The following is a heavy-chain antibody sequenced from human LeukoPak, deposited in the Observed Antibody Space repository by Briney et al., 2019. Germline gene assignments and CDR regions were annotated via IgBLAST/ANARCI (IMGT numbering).Heavy chain of an antibody. D-gene: IGHD3-10*01. V-gene: IGHV4-31*03. CDR1: GGSISSGSYY. J-gene: IGHJ5*02. CDR2: IYYSGST. CDR3: ARDRVTLVRGVRLQDWSDL. Sequence: PSQTLSLTCTLSGGSISSGSYYWSWIRQHPGECLGWIGYIYYSGSTYYNPSLKSRVTISVDTSKNQFSLKLSSVTAAATAVYYCARDRVTLVRGVRLQDWSDLWGQGTLLTVPS.